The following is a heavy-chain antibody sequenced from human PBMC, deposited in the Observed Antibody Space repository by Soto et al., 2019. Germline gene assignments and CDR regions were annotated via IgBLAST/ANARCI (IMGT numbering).Heavy chain of an antibody. V-gene: IGHV3-64D*06. CDR3: VKDRKYYVILTGYSYFVY. CDR1: GCTFISYA. CDR2: ISSNGGST. Sequence: LRLSCSASGCTFISYAMHWVRQAPGKGLEYVSAISSNGGSTYYADSVQGRCTISRDNSKNTLYLQMSSLRAEDTAVYYCVKDRKYYVILTGYSYFVYWGQGT. J-gene: IGHJ4*02. D-gene: IGHD3-9*01.